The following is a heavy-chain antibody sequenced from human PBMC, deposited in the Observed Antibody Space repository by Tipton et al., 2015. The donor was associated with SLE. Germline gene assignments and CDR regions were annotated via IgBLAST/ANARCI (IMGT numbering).Heavy chain of an antibody. V-gene: IGHV1-3*04. Sequence: QVQLVQSGPEVKKPGASVKVSCKASGYTLTSYALHWVRQAPGQSLEWMGWINTGNGNTKYSQKFQGRVTITRDTSANTAYMELSSLRSEDTAVYYCARPIIAAAGHAYYFYGMDVWGQGTTVTVSS. D-gene: IGHD6-13*01. CDR2: INTGNGNT. J-gene: IGHJ6*02. CDR1: GYTLTSYA. CDR3: ARPIIAAAGHAYYFYGMDV.